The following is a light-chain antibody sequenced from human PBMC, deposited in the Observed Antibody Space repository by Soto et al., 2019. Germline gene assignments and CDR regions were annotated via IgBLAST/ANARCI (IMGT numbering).Light chain of an antibody. J-gene: IGLJ2*01. CDR2: DVN. Sequence: QPALTQPASVSGSPGQSITISCTGTSSDVGHYDYVSRYQQHPGKAPRLMIYDVNNRPSGVSNRFSGSKSGNTASLTISGLQAEDEADYYCNSYSTSSTPLVFGGGTKVTVL. CDR1: SSDVGHYDY. CDR3: NSYSTSSTPLV. V-gene: IGLV2-14*03.